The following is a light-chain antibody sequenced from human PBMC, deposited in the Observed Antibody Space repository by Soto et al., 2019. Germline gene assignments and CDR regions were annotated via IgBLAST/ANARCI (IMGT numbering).Light chain of an antibody. CDR2: GAS. V-gene: IGKV3-15*01. CDR1: QSVSSN. J-gene: IGKJ2*01. Sequence: ETVMTQSPATLSVSPGEGATLSCRASQSVSSNLAWYQQKPGQAPRLLIYGASTRATGIPARFSGSGFGTEFTLTISSLQSEDSAVYYCQQYSNWPPYTFGQGTKLEIK. CDR3: QQYSNWPPYT.